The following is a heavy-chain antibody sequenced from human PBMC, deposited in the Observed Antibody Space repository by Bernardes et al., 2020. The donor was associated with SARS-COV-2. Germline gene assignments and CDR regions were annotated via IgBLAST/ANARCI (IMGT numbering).Heavy chain of an antibody. V-gene: IGHV3-48*01. CDR3: ARDRVYYGSGEDYYGMDV. D-gene: IGHD3-10*01. J-gene: IGHJ6*02. CDR2: ISSSSSTI. Sequence: GGSLRLSCAASGFTFSNYWMHWVRQAPGKGLEWVSYISSSSSTIYYADSVKGRFTISRDNAKNSLYLQMNSLRAEDTAVYYCARDRVYYGSGEDYYGMDVWGQGTTVTVSS. CDR1: GFTFSNYW.